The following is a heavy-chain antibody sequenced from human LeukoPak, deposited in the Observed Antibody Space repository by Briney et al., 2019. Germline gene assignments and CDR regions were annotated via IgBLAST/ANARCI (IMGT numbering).Heavy chain of an antibody. CDR3: ARENWSIDY. J-gene: IGHJ4*02. V-gene: IGHV3-7*01. Sequence: GGSPRLSCAASGFTFTTYYMTWVRQAPGKGLEWVANINQDGSTAYYVDSVKGRFTFSRDNAKNSVYLQMSSLRAEDTAVYYCARENWSIDYWGQGTLVTVSS. D-gene: IGHD1-1*01. CDR1: GFTFTTYY. CDR2: INQDGSTA.